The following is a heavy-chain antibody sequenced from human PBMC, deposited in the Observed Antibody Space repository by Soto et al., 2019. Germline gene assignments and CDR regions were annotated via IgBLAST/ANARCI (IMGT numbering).Heavy chain of an antibody. CDR1: GYTFSGYY. Sequence: QVQLVQSGAEVKKPGASVKVCCKASGYTFSGYYMHWVRQAPGQGLEWMGWINTLSGDTSFPQKFQGRLAMTRDTSIDTAFMEVSRLTSDDTAIYYCARSLLNVILPLAYWGQGTLVSVSS. CDR3: ARSLLNVILPLAY. CDR2: INTLSGDT. D-gene: IGHD3-3*02. J-gene: IGHJ4*02. V-gene: IGHV1-2*02.